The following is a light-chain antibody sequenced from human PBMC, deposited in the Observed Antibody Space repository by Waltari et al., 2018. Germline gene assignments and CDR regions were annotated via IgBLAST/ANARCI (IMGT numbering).Light chain of an antibody. CDR3: QKYGSLPAT. CDR2: DAS. J-gene: IGKJ1*01. Sequence: EIMLTQSPGTLSLSSGERATLSCRASQSISKYLAWYQQKPGQAPSLLIYDASSRATGIPERFSGSGSGTDFSLTISRLEPEDFAVYYCQKYGSLPATFGQGTKVEIK. CDR1: QSISKY. V-gene: IGKV3-20*01.